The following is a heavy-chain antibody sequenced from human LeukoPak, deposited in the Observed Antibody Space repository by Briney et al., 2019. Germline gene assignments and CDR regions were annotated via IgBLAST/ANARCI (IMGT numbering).Heavy chain of an antibody. CDR3: ARAGTYYYDSSGYYYYYMDV. J-gene: IGHJ6*03. Sequence: SETLSLTCAVYGGSLSAYYWTWIRQPPGKGLEWIGEINHGGSTNYNPSLKSRVTISVDTSKNQFSLKLSSVTAADTAVYYCARAGTYYYDSSGYYYYYMDVWGKGTTVTISS. V-gene: IGHV4-34*01. CDR1: GGSLSAYY. D-gene: IGHD3-22*01. CDR2: INHGGST.